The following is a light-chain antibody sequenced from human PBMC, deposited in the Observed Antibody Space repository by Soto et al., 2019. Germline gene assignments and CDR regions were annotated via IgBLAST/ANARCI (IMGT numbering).Light chain of an antibody. CDR3: QQRSNWPPWT. CDR2: DAS. CDR1: QSVSSY. J-gene: IGKJ1*01. Sequence: EIVLTQSPATLSLSPGERATLSCRASQSVSSYLAWYQQKTGQAPRLLIYDASNRATGIPARFSGSGSGTDFTLTISSLVPEEFEVYYCQQRSNWPPWTFGQGTTLEIK. V-gene: IGKV3-11*01.